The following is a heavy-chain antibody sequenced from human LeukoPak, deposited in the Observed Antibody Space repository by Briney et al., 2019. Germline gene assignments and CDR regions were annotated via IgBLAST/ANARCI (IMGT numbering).Heavy chain of an antibody. CDR3: ARRTLVVPAAQPYNWFDP. CDR1: GGSISSSSYY. V-gene: IGHV4-39*01. J-gene: IGHJ5*02. Sequence: SETLSLTCTVSGGSISSSSYYWGWIRQPPGKGLEWIGSIYYSGSTYYNPSLKSRVTISVDTSKNQLSLKLSSVTAADTAVYYCARRTLVVPAAQPYNWFDPWGQGTLVTVSS. CDR2: IYYSGST. D-gene: IGHD2-2*01.